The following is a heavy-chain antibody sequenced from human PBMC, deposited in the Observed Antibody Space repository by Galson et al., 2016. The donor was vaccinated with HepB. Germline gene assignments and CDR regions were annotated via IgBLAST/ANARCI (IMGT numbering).Heavy chain of an antibody. J-gene: IGHJ4*02. CDR1: GGSFSNYY. Sequence: ETLSLTCAVYGGSFSNYYWSWIRQPPGKGLEWIGEINHSGSTNYNPSPKSRVTISVDTSKNQFALKLSPVIAADTAVYYCARVRVATNWGFYGGNPHYFDYWGQGALVTVSS. V-gene: IGHV4-34*01. D-gene: IGHD4-23*01. CDR2: INHSGST. CDR3: ARVRVATNWGFYGGNPHYFDY.